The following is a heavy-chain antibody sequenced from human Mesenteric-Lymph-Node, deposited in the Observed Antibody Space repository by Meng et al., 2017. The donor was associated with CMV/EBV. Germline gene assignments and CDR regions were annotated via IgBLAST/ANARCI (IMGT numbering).Heavy chain of an antibody. CDR2: INPSSGST. J-gene: IGHJ4*02. V-gene: IGHV1-46*01. CDR3: ARIYDYDSSGYYY. D-gene: IGHD3-22*01. Sequence: CKASGYTLTSYYIHWVRQAPGQGLEWMGIINPSSGSTSYAQKFQVRVCMIKDTSTSTLYMELSSLRSEDTAVYYCARIYDYDSSGYYYWGQGTLVTVSS. CDR1: GYTLTSYY.